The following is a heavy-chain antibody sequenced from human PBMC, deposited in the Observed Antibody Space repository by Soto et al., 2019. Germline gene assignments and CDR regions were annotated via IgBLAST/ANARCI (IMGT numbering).Heavy chain of an antibody. J-gene: IGHJ4*02. CDR1: GFIFRSYA. Sequence: GGSLRLSCAASGFIFRSYAMTWVRQAPGKGLKWVSVISASGGNTHYADSVKGRFTISRDNAKNSVYLEMNSLSAEDTAVYYCARESEDLTSNFDYWGQGTLVTVSS. CDR3: ARESEDLTSNFDY. CDR2: ISASGGNT. V-gene: IGHV3-23*01.